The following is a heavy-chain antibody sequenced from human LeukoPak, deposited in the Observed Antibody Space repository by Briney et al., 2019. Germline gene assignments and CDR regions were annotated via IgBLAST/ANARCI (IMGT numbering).Heavy chain of an antibody. CDR2: IIPIFGTA. Sequence: SVKVSCKASGYTFTSYAISWVRQAPGQGLEWMGGIIPIFGTANYAQKFQGRVTITTDESTSTAYMELSSLRSEDTAVYYCARDANYYDSRGPGYMDVWGKGTTVTVSS. CDR1: GYTFTSYA. D-gene: IGHD3-22*01. J-gene: IGHJ6*03. V-gene: IGHV1-69*05. CDR3: ARDANYYDSRGPGYMDV.